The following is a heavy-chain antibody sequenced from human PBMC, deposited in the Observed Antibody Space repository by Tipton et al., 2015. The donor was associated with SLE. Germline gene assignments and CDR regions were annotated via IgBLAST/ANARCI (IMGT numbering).Heavy chain of an antibody. J-gene: IGHJ6*02. Sequence: TLSLTCTVSGGSINGYSWNWIRQSAGKGLEWSGRIYTSGNTNYHPSLESRVTMSVDTSKNKIFLKVTSMTAADTAVYYCARDDGGYYYYALDVWGQGTTVTVSS. CDR3: ARDDGGYYYYALDV. CDR1: GGSINGYS. D-gene: IGHD2-15*01. CDR2: IYTSGNT. V-gene: IGHV4-4*07.